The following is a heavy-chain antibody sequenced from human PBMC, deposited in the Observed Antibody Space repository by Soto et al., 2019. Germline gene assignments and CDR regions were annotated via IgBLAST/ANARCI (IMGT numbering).Heavy chain of an antibody. J-gene: IGHJ6*02. CDR3: ARDASYYSLWSGYYPSRNGMDV. D-gene: IGHD3-3*01. CDR2: ISNHGKNK. CDR1: GFKFSSFG. V-gene: IGHV3-30*03. Sequence: PGVSLRLSCAGSGFKFSSFGMYWVRQAPGKGLEWVAVISNHGKNKHFADSVKGRFSISRDNSRNTVYLQMNSLRADDTAVYYCARDASYYSLWSGYYPSRNGMDVWGQGTTVTVSS.